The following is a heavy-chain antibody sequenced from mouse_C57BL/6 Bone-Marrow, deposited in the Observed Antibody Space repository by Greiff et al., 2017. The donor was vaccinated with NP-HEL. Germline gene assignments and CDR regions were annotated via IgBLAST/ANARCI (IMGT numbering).Heavy chain of an antibody. D-gene: IGHD2-4*01. CDR2: IDPNSGGT. Sequence: QVQLQQPGAELVKPGASVKLSCKASGYTFTSYWMHWVKQRPGRGLEWLGRIDPNSGGTKYNEKFKRKATLTVDKPYSTAYMQLSILSCEDSSVYYCAREEGLSLSDSMDYRGQGTSVTVSS. V-gene: IGHV1-72*01. CDR3: AREEGLSLSDSMDY. CDR1: GYTFTSYW. J-gene: IGHJ4*01.